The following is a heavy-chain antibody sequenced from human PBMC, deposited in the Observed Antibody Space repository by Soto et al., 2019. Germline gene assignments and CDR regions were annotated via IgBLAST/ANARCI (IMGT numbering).Heavy chain of an antibody. D-gene: IGHD4-4*01. Sequence: SETLSLTCTLSCGFISRGGSYWSWIREHPLKGLEWIVYIYYSGRNYYNPSLKSRVTISVDTSKNQFSLKLSSVTAADTAVYYCARDLGLTTSTTRGWFDPWGQGTLVTVSS. CDR3: ARDLGLTTSTTRGWFDP. V-gene: IGHV4-31*03. CDR1: CGFISRGGSY. CDR2: IYYSGRN. J-gene: IGHJ5*02.